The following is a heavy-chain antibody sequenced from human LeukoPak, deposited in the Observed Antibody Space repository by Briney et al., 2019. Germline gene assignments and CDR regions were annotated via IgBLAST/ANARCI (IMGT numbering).Heavy chain of an antibody. CDR3: ARGRGEYDSGSYYNLNWFDP. V-gene: IGHV3-74*01. J-gene: IGHJ5*02. CDR2: VKSDGSST. D-gene: IGHD3-10*01. Sequence: PGGSLRLSCAASGFTFSRFWMHWVRQGPGKGLVWVSGVKSDGSSTNYADSVKGRFTISRDNAKNTLYLQMNSLRAEDTAVYYCARGRGEYDSGSYYNLNWFDPWGQGTLVTVSS. CDR1: GFTFSRFW.